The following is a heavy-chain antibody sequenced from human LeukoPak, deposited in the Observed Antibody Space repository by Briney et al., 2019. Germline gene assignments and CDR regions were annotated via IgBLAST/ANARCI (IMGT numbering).Heavy chain of an antibody. CDR1: GFTFSSYE. CDR3: ARDLITMVRGVIKKNYFDY. V-gene: IGHV3-48*03. D-gene: IGHD3-10*01. Sequence: GGSLRLSCAASGFTFSSYEMNWVRQAPGKGLEWVSYISSSGTTIYYADSVKGRFTISRDNSKNTLYLQMNSLRAEDTAVCYCARDLITMVRGVIKKNYFDYWGQGTLVTVSS. J-gene: IGHJ4*02. CDR2: ISSSGTTI.